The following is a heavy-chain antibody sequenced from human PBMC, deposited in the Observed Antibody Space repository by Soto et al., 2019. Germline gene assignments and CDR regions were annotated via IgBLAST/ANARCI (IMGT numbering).Heavy chain of an antibody. Sequence: QVKLVESGGGVVQPGGSLRLSCAASGFGFDAYGIHWVRRAPGKGLEWVAVITYDGSHQHYRDSVKGRFTISRDNVRKTMFLETDNVQPEDTAMYFCARCSQYNYGPLASFDYWGQGTLVTVSS. V-gene: IGHV3-30*03. CDR1: GFGFDAYG. CDR3: ARCSQYNYGPLASFDY. J-gene: IGHJ4*02. D-gene: IGHD5-18*01. CDR2: ITYDGSHQ.